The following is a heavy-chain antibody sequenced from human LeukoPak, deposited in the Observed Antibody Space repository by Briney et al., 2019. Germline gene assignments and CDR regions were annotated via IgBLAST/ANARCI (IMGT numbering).Heavy chain of an antibody. J-gene: IGHJ4*02. V-gene: IGHV1-2*02. Sequence: GASVKVSCKASGYTFTGYYMHWVRQAPGQGLEWMGWINPNSGGTNYAQKFQGRVTMTRDTSISTAYMELSRLRSDDTAVYYCARARILWFGELQALGYWGQGTLVTVSS. CDR1: GYTFTGYY. D-gene: IGHD3-10*01. CDR2: INPNSGGT. CDR3: ARARILWFGELQALGY.